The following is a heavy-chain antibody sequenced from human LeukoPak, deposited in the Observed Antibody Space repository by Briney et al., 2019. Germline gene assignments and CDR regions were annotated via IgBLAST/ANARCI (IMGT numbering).Heavy chain of an antibody. CDR2: IKQDGSEE. Sequence: PGGSLRLSCAASGFIFSNYSMSWVRQAPGKGLEWVANIKQDGSEENYVDSVKGRFSISRDSAKNSLYLQMNSLRVEDTAVYYCARGDLTTWDYGGQGTLVTVSS. V-gene: IGHV3-7*01. CDR1: GFIFSNYS. CDR3: ARGDLTTWDY. D-gene: IGHD1-14*01. J-gene: IGHJ4*02.